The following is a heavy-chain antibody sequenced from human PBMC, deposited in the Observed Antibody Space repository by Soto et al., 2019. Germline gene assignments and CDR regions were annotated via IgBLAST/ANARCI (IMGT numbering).Heavy chain of an antibody. V-gene: IGHV1-69*13. CDR1: GGTFSSYS. J-gene: IGHJ3*02. CDR3: AREESRLWSDAFDI. CDR2: IIPIFGTA. D-gene: IGHD5-18*01. Sequence: SVKVSCKASGGTFSSYSISWVRQAPGQGLEWMGGIIPIFGTANYAQKFQGRVTITADESTSTAYMELSSLRSEDTAVYYCAREESRLWSDAFDIWGQGTMVTVSS.